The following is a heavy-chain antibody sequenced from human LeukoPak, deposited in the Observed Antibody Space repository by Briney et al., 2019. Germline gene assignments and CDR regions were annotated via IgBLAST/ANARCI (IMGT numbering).Heavy chain of an antibody. J-gene: IGHJ5*02. CDR2: IKQDGSEK. CDR3: ARDGDYYDSSGYDP. D-gene: IGHD3-22*01. V-gene: IGHV3-7*01. Sequence: GGSLRLSCAASGFTFSSYWMSWVRQAPGKGLEWVANIKQDGSEKYYVDSVKGRFTISRDNAKNSLYLQVNSLRAEDTAVYYCARDGDYYDSSGYDPWGQGTLVTVSS. CDR1: GFTFSSYW.